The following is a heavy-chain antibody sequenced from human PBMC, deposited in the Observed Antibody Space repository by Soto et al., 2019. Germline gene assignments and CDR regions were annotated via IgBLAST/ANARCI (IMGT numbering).Heavy chain of an antibody. CDR2: IYHSGST. Sequence: QVQLQESGPGLVKPSGTLSLTCAVSGGSISSSNWWSWVRQPPGKGLEWIGEIYHSGSTNYNPSLKSRVTISVDKSENQFSLKLSSVTAADTAVYYCARAEGRGYSRGYYYGMDVWGQGTTVTVSS. V-gene: IGHV4-4*02. D-gene: IGHD6-13*01. CDR3: ARAEGRGYSRGYYYGMDV. CDR1: GGSISSSNW. J-gene: IGHJ6*02.